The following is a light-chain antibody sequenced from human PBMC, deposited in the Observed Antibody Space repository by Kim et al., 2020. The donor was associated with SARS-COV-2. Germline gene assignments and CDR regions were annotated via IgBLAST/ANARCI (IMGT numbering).Light chain of an antibody. CDR2: EVS. Sequence: QSALTQPPSASGSPGQSVTISCTGTNNDVGGYNSVSWYQQHPGKAPKLMIYEVSKRPSGVPDRFSGSKSGNTASLTVSGLQAEDEADYYCSSYAGSNNLGVFGGGTQLTVL. J-gene: IGLJ2*01. CDR3: SSYAGSNNLGV. V-gene: IGLV2-8*01. CDR1: NNDVGGYNS.